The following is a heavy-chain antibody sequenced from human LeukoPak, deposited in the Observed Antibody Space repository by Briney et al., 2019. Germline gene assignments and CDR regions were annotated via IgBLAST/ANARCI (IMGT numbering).Heavy chain of an antibody. J-gene: IGHJ4*02. Sequence: SETLSLTCTVSGYSISSGYYWGWIRQPPGEGLEWIGSIYYSGSTYYNPSLKSRVTISVDTSKNQLSLKLSSVTAADTAVYYCASIGGGDSTSIDYWGQGTLVTVSS. CDR3: ASIGGGDSTSIDY. CDR2: IYYSGST. V-gene: IGHV4-38-2*02. D-gene: IGHD2-21*02. CDR1: GYSISSGYY.